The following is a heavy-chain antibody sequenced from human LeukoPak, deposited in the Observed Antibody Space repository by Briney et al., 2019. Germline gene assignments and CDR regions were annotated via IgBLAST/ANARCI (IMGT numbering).Heavy chain of an antibody. Sequence: PGGSLRLSCAASGFTFSSYSMNWVRQAPGKGLEWVSYISSSSSTIYYADSVKGRLTISRDNAKNSLYLQMNSLRAEDTAVYYCAKDSVKVTTVRRVPHYMDVWGKGTTVTISS. CDR2: ISSSSSTI. D-gene: IGHD4-17*01. J-gene: IGHJ6*03. CDR3: AKDSVKVTTVRRVPHYMDV. CDR1: GFTFSSYS. V-gene: IGHV3-48*01.